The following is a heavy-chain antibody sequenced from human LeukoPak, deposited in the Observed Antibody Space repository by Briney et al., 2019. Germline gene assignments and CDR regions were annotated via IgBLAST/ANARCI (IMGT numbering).Heavy chain of an antibody. V-gene: IGHV3-23*01. Sequence: PGGSLRLSCVASGFTFTNYVMTRVRQAPGKGLEWVSSIRTSVGSTFYADSVKGRFTISRDNSKNTLYLQLSSLRAEDTAVYYCAKVNPPRGGRSGWYETNDYWGQGTLVTVSS. CDR3: AKVNPPRGGRSGWYETNDY. CDR1: GFTFTNYV. D-gene: IGHD6-19*01. CDR2: IRTSVGST. J-gene: IGHJ4*02.